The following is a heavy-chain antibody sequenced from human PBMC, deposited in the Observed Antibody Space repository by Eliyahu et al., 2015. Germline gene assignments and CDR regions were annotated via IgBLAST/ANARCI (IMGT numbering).Heavy chain of an antibody. CDR1: GFTXNNXG. Sequence: EVQLVESGGDLVKPGGSLRLSCAAXGFTXNNXGMSWVRQAPGKGLEWVGHIKSKSDGGTTEYAAPVKGRFTISRDDSKNTLYLQMNSLKTEDTAVFYCTTGTMAGSLRGTVDIWGHGTMVTVSS. D-gene: IGHD6-19*01. CDR3: TTGTMAGSLRGTVDI. V-gene: IGHV3-15*01. CDR2: IKSKSDGGTT. J-gene: IGHJ3*02.